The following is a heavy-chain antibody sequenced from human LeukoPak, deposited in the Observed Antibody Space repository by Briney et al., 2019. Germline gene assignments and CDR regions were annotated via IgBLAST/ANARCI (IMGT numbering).Heavy chain of an antibody. V-gene: IGHV4-59*01. Sequence: PSETLSLTCAVYGGSFSGYYWSWIRQPPGKGLEWIGYIYYSGSTNYNPSLKSRVTISVDTSKNQFSLKLSSVTAADTAVYYCARERETMVRGVIIFYMDVWGKGTTVTVSS. CDR2: IYYSGST. J-gene: IGHJ6*03. D-gene: IGHD3-10*01. CDR1: GGSFSGYY. CDR3: ARERETMVRGVIIFYMDV.